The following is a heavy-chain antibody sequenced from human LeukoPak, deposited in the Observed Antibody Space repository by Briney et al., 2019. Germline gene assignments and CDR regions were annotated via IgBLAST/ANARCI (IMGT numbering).Heavy chain of an antibody. Sequence: GGSLRLSCAASGFTFDDYAMHWVRQAPGKGLEWVSGISWNSGSIGYADSVKGRFTISRDNAKNSLYLQMNSLRAEDTALYYCAKDLSGYPRVFDYWGQGTLVTVSS. J-gene: IGHJ4*02. CDR3: AKDLSGYPRVFDY. CDR1: GFTFDDYA. V-gene: IGHV3-9*01. D-gene: IGHD3-3*01. CDR2: ISWNSGSI.